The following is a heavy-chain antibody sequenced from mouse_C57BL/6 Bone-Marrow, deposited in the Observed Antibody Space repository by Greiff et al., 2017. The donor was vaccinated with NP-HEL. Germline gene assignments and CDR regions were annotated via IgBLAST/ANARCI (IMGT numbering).Heavy chain of an antibody. D-gene: IGHD1-1*01. CDR3: ARHRGYYYGSSYPYAMDY. Sequence: EVKLVESGGGLVQPGGSLKLSCAASGFTFSDYYMYWVRQTPEKRLEWVAYISNGGGSTYYPDTVKGRFTISRDNAKNTLYLQMSRLKSEDTAMYYCARHRGYYYGSSYPYAMDYWGQGTSVTVSS. V-gene: IGHV5-12*01. J-gene: IGHJ4*01. CDR1: GFTFSDYY. CDR2: ISNGGGST.